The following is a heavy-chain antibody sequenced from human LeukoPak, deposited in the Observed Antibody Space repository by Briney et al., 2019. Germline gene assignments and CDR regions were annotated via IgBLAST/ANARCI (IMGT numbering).Heavy chain of an antibody. Sequence: ASVKVSCKASGGTFSSYAISWVRQAPGQGLEWMGGIIPIFGTANYAQKFQGRVTITADESTSTAYMELSSLRSEDTAVYYCVRGGGYGDYSIRSNWFDPWGQGTLVTVSS. V-gene: IGHV1-69*13. CDR2: IIPIFGTA. D-gene: IGHD4-17*01. CDR3: VRGGGYGDYSIRSNWFDP. CDR1: GGTFSSYA. J-gene: IGHJ5*02.